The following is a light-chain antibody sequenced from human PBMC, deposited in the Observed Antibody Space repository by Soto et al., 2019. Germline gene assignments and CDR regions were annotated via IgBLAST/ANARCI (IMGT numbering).Light chain of an antibody. V-gene: IGLV2-23*02. CDR1: SSDIGSFNL. CDR2: EVT. Sequence: QSALTQPASVSGSPGQSITISCTGTSSDIGSFNLVSWYQQYPGKAPKLLISEVTKRPSGVSNRFSGSKSANTASLTISGLLAEDEADYYCCSYAASITVLLGGGTKLTVL. CDR3: CSYAASITVL. J-gene: IGLJ2*01.